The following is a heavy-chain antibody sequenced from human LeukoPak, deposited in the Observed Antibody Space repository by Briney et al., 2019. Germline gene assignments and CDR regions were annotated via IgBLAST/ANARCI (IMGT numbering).Heavy chain of an antibody. D-gene: IGHD3-10*01. CDR3: ARFGITIVRGGKYYFDS. Sequence: SETLSLTCTVSGGSISGYFWSWIRQPPGKGLEWIGYIHYSGSTNYNPSLDSRVTISVDTSKNQFSLRLSSVTAADTAVYYCARFGITIVRGGKYYFDSWGQGTLVTVSS. CDR1: GGSISGYF. CDR2: IHYSGST. J-gene: IGHJ4*02. V-gene: IGHV4-59*08.